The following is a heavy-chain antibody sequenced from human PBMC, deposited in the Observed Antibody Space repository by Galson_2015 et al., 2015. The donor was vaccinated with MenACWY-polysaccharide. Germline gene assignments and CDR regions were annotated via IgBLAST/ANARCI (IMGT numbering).Heavy chain of an antibody. D-gene: IGHD6-6*01. J-gene: IGHJ4*02. V-gene: IGHV3-74*01. Sequence: SLRLSCAASGFTFNTHWMHWVRHAPGKGLVWVSRINRDGSNTDYADSVKGRFTISRDNAKNTLFLQMNSLRAEDTAVYYCARGIASSIWGQGTLVTVSS. CDR3: ARGIASSI. CDR2: INRDGSNT. CDR1: GFTFNTHW.